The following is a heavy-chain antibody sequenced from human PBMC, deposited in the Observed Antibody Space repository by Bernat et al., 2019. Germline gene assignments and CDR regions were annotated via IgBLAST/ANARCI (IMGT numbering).Heavy chain of an antibody. D-gene: IGHD6-19*01. Sequence: QVQLVQSGAEVKKPGASVKVSCKASGYTFTSYAMHWVRQAPGQRLEWMGWINAGNGNTKYSQKFQGRVTITRDTSASTAYMELSSLRSEDTAVYYGAILAVANYFDYWGQGTLVTVSS. V-gene: IGHV1-3*01. CDR2: INAGNGNT. CDR1: GYTFTSYA. J-gene: IGHJ4*02. CDR3: AILAVANYFDY.